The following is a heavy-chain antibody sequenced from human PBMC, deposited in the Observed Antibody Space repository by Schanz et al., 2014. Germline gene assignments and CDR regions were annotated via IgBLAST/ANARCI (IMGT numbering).Heavy chain of an antibody. Sequence: QVQLQQWGAGLLKPSETLSLTCAVSGGSFSGYYWSWIRQPPDTGLEWIGEINQSGDTNYNPSLKSRVTISVDTSNTQFSRKLRSVTAADTAVYYCARLYCSTPGCYVSPNGFAKDYWGQGTLVTVSS. CDR2: INQSGDT. J-gene: IGHJ4*02. CDR1: GGSFSGYY. V-gene: IGHV4-34*01. CDR3: ARLYCSTPGCYVSPNGFAKDY. D-gene: IGHD2-2*01.